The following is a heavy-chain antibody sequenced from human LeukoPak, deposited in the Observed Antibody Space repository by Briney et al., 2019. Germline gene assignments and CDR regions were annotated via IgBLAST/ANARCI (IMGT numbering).Heavy chain of an antibody. CDR3: ARATLDN. J-gene: IGHJ4*02. Sequence: GGSLRLSCAASGFTVSNNYISWVRQAPGKGLEWVSVIYSGGSTKYADSVKARFTISRDYSKNTVYLQMNSLRVDDTAVYYCARATLDNWGQGTLVTVSS. CDR2: IYSGGST. CDR1: GFTVSNNY. V-gene: IGHV3-53*01.